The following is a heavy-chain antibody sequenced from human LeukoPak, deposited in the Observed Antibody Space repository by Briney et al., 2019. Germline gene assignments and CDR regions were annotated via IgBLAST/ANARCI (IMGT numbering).Heavy chain of an antibody. CDR2: ISSSSSTI. J-gene: IGHJ6*03. Sequence: GGSLRLSCAASGFTFSGYSMNWVRQAPGKGLEWVSYISSSSSTIYYADSVKGRFTISRDNAKNSLYLQMNSLRTEDTALYYCAKDGNYGSGMGYYYMDVWGKGTTVTVSS. D-gene: IGHD3-10*01. CDR3: AKDGNYGSGMGYYYMDV. CDR1: GFTFSGYS. V-gene: IGHV3-48*01.